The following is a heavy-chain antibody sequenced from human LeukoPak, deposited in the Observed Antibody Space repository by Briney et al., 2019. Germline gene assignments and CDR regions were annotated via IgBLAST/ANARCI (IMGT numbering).Heavy chain of an antibody. CDR1: GGSFSGYY. CDR2: INHSGST. V-gene: IGHV4-34*01. D-gene: IGHD3-10*01. J-gene: IGHJ4*02. Sequence: PSETLSLTCAVYGGSFSGYYWSWIRQPPGKGLEWIGEINHSGSTNYNPSLKSRVTISVDTSKNQFSLKLSSVTAADTAVYYCGRGVPATVFDYWGQGTLVTVSS. CDR3: GRGVPATVFDY.